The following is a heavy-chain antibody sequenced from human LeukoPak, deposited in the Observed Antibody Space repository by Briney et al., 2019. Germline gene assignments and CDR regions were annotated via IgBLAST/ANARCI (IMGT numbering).Heavy chain of an antibody. CDR2: ISGSGSRT. CDR1: GFTLTSYD. D-gene: IGHD6-19*01. V-gene: IGHV3-23*01. J-gene: IGHJ4*02. CDR3: AKDLRFTGHGGWCDLEY. Sequence: GGSLRLSCAASGFTLTSYDMSWVRQAPGKGLEWVSSISGSGSRTHYADSVEGRFTISRDSSKSTLYLQMNSLGVEDTAVYYCAKDLRFTGHGGWCDLEYWGQGTLVTVSS.